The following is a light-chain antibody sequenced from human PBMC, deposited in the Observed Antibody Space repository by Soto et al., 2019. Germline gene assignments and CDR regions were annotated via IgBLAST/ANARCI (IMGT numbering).Light chain of an antibody. CDR2: EVV. J-gene: IGLJ1*01. CDR3: KSYAGSNTYV. Sequence: QSVLTQPPSAPGSPGQSVTISCTGTKNDIGVYDFVSWYQHHPGKAPRLIIYEVVQRPSGVPDRFSGSKSGTTASLTVSGLQAADEADYFCKSYAGSNTYVFGSGTKVTVL. V-gene: IGLV2-8*01. CDR1: KNDIGVYDF.